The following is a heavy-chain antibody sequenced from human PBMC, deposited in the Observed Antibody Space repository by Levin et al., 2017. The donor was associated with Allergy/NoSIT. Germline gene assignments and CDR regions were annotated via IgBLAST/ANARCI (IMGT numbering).Heavy chain of an antibody. V-gene: IGHV4-59*01. Sequence: SETLSLTCTVSGDSISRFYWSWIRQPPGRGLEWIGNGYYSGNTNYNPSLKSRVTILVDASKNQFSLKLSSLTAAATAVYYCARATRSSLIYYFDYWGQGTLVTVSS. CDR3: ARATRSSLIYYFDY. CDR1: GDSISRFY. D-gene: IGHD6-13*01. J-gene: IGHJ4*02. CDR2: GYYSGNT.